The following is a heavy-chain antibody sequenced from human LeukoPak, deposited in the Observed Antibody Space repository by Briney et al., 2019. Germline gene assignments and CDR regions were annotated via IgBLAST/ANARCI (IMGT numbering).Heavy chain of an antibody. CDR3: ARDRYYYYYYGMDV. CDR1: GYTFTGYY. J-gene: IGHJ6*02. V-gene: IGHV1-2*02. Sequence: ASVKVSCKASGYTFTGYYMHWVRQAPGQGLEWMGVINPSGTGTSYAQKFQGRVTMTRDTSISTAYMELSRLRSDDTAVYYCARDRYYYYYYGMDVWGQGTTVTVSS. CDR2: INPSGTGT.